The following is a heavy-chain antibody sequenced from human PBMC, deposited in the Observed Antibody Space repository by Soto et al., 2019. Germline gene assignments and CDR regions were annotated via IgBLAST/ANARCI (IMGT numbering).Heavy chain of an antibody. CDR1: GYTFTSYG. CDR3: ARGIAVPPADAFDI. Sequence: PSVKVSCKASGYTFTSYGISWVRQAPGQGLEWMGWISAYNGNTNYAQKLQGRVTMTTDTSTSTAYMELRSLRSDDTALYYCARGIAVPPADAFDIWGQGTMVTVSS. V-gene: IGHV1-18*04. D-gene: IGHD6-19*01. J-gene: IGHJ3*02. CDR2: ISAYNGNT.